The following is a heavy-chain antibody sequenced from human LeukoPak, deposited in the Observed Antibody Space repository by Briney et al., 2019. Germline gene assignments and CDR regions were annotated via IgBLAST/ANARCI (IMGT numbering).Heavy chain of an antibody. CDR1: GYTFTNYY. CDR2: INPGGDNT. CDR3: ARGLVVPAARYYMDV. D-gene: IGHD2-2*01. J-gene: IGHJ6*03. V-gene: IGHV1-46*01. Sequence: ASVKVSCKASGYTFTNYYIHWVRQAPGQGLEWMGLINPGGDNTNYAQNFQGRVTMTTDTSTSTAYMELRSLRSDDTALYYCARGLVVPAARYYMDVWGKGTTVTISS.